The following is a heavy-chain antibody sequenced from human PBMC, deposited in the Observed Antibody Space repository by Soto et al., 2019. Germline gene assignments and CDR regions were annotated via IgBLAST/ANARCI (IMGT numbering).Heavy chain of an antibody. J-gene: IGHJ6*03. CDR3: VRAHYYGSGSYPGYYYMDV. CDR2: MNPNSGNT. D-gene: IGHD3-10*01. V-gene: IGHV1-8*01. CDR1: GYTFTSYD. Sequence: ASVKVSCQASGYTFTSYDINWVRQATGQGREWMGWMNPNSGNTGYAQKFQGRVTMTRNTSISTAYMELSSLRSEDTAVYYCVRAHYYGSGSYPGYYYMDVWGKGTTVTVSS.